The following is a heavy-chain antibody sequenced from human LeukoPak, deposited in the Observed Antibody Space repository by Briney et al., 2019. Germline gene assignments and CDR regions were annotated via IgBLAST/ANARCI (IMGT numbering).Heavy chain of an antibody. J-gene: IGHJ3*01. D-gene: IGHD2-21*01. CDR2: INPTSGRA. Sequence: GASVKVSCKASGYIFNNYYVHWVRQAPGQGLEWMGIINPTSGRASNAQKVQGRVTMTTDMSTSTLHMELTSLTSEDTAVYYCASGGVCRGGAFGLWGQGTMVTVSS. V-gene: IGHV1-46*02. CDR1: GYIFNNYY. CDR3: ASGGVCRGGAFGL.